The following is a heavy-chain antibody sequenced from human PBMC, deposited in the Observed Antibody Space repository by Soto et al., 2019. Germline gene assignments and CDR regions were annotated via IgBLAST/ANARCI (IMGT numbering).Heavy chain of an antibody. Sequence: QVQLVESGGGVVQPGMSLRLSCVASGFPLRSFGVHWVRQAPGKGLEWVAFISFHGLDKYYADSVKGRFTISKDNSQNTLYLEMNSLRPEDTAVYYCARGDRDVDYWGRGTPLTVSS. J-gene: IGHJ4*02. CDR3: ARGDRDVDY. CDR2: ISFHGLDK. V-gene: IGHV3-30*03. CDR1: GFPLRSFG.